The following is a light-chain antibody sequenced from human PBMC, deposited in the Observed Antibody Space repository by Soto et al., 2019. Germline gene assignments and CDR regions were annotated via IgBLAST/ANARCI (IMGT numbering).Light chain of an antibody. V-gene: IGKV3-15*01. CDR1: QSVGSN. CDR2: GAS. CDR3: KQYNNWPLWT. J-gene: IGKJ1*01. Sequence: EIVMTQSPATLSVSPGERATLSCRASQSVGSNLAWYQQKPGQAPRLLISGASTRATGIPARFSGSGSGTEFTLTISSLQSEDFAVYYCKQYNNWPLWTFGKGTKVDIK.